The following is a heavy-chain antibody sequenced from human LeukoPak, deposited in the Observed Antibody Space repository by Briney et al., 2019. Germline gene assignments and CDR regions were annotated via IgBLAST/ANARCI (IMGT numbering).Heavy chain of an antibody. CDR1: GGSLSGYY. Sequence: PSETLSLTCGVYGGSLSGYYCSWIRQPPGKGLEWIGEINHRGSTYYSPSLQSRVTMSVDTSKNQFSLELSSVTAADTAVYYCARGKVDSRLRDWGQGTLVTVSS. CDR2: INHRGST. V-gene: IGHV4-34*01. CDR3: ARGKVDSRLRD. D-gene: IGHD2-15*01. J-gene: IGHJ4*02.